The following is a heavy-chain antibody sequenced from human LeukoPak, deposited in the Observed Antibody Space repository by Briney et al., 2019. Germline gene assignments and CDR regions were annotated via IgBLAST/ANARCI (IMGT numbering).Heavy chain of an antibody. Sequence: PSETLSLTCTVSGGSISSYYWSWIRQPPGKGLEWIGYIYYSGSTNYNPSLKGRVTISVDTSKNQFSLKLSSVTAADTAVYYCARPLRDAFDIWGQGTMVTVSS. V-gene: IGHV4-59*08. CDR2: IYYSGST. J-gene: IGHJ3*02. CDR1: GGSISSYY. CDR3: ARPLRDAFDI.